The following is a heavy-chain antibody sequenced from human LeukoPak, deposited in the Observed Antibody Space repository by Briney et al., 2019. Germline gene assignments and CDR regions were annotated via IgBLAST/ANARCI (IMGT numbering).Heavy chain of an antibody. J-gene: IGHJ4*02. CDR3: TSATAVAFDY. V-gene: IGHV3-74*01. Sequence: GGSLRHSSAASGFTFSTYWMHWVRQALGKGLVWVSRINPAGTSTSNADSVKGRFTISRDTAKLTVYRQGNSLRAEDTAVYYCTSATAVAFDYWGQGTLVTV. CDR2: INPAGTST. D-gene: IGHD6-19*01. CDR1: GFTFSTYW.